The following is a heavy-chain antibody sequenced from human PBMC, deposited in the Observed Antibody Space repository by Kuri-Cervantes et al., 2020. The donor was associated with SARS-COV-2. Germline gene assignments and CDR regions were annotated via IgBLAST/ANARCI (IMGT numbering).Heavy chain of an antibody. CDR3: ARDSSGYYRLDY. Sequence: GESLKISCAASGFTFSSYSMNWVRQAPGKGLEWVSSTSSSSSYIYYADSVKGRFTISRDNAKNSLYLQMNSLRAEDTAVYYCARDSSGYYRLDYWGQGTLVTVSS. D-gene: IGHD3-22*01. J-gene: IGHJ4*02. CDR2: TSSSSSYI. CDR1: GFTFSSYS. V-gene: IGHV3-21*01.